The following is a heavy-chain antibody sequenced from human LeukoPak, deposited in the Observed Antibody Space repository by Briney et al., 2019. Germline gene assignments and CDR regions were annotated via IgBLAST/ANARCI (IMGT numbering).Heavy chain of an antibody. V-gene: IGHV3-74*01. CDR2: INSDGSST. CDR3: ARKYYYGSGKRPWGAFDI. J-gene: IGHJ3*02. CDR1: GFTFSSYW. Sequence: GGSLRLSCAASGFTFSSYWMHWVRQAPGKGLVWVSRINSDGSSTSYADSVKGRFTISRDNAKNTLYLQMNSLRAEDTAVYYCARKYYYGSGKRPWGAFDIWGQGTMVTVSS. D-gene: IGHD3-10*01.